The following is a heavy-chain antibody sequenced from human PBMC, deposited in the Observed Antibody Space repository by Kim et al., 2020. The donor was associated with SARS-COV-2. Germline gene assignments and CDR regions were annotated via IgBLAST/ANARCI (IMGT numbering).Heavy chain of an antibody. CDR2: IYYSGST. D-gene: IGHD3-22*01. CDR1: GGSISSSSYY. Sequence: SETLSLTCTVSGGSISSSSYYWGWMRQPPGKGLEWIGSIYYSGSTYYNPSLKSRVTISVDTSKNQFSLKLSSVTAADTAVYYCARDYDSSGYYLWGQGTLVTVSS. J-gene: IGHJ5*02. V-gene: IGHV4-39*01. CDR3: ARDYDSSGYYL.